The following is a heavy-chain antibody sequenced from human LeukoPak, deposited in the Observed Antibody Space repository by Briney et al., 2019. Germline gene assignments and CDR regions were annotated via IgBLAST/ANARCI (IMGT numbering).Heavy chain of an antibody. CDR2: MNPKSGNT. D-gene: IGHD3-10*01. CDR1: GYTFTSYD. Sequence: ASVKVSCKASGYTFTSYDINWVRQATGQGLEWMGWMNPKSGNTGYAQKFQGRVTMTRNTSISTAYMELSSLRSEDTAVYYCARAYYGSGSYWSPGWFDPWGQGTLVTVSS. V-gene: IGHV1-8*01. CDR3: ARAYYGSGSYWSPGWFDP. J-gene: IGHJ5*02.